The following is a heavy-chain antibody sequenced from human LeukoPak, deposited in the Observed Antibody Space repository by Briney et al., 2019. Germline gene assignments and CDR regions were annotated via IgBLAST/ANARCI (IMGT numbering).Heavy chain of an antibody. D-gene: IGHD6-19*01. CDR1: GGSFSGYY. V-gene: IGHV4-59*08. CDR2: IYYSGST. CDR3: ARHSYSSGWYYFDY. J-gene: IGHJ4*02. Sequence: SETLSLTCAVYGGSFSGYYWSWIRQPPGKGLEWIGYIYYSGSTNYNPSLKSRVTISVDTSKNQFSLKLNSVTAADTAVYYCARHSYSSGWYYFDYWGQGTLVTVSS.